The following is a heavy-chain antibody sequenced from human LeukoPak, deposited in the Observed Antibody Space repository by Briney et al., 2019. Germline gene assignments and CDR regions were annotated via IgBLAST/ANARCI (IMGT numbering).Heavy chain of an antibody. CDR2: IYWNDDK. V-gene: IGHV2-5*01. CDR1: GFSLSTSRVG. J-gene: IGHJ4*02. D-gene: IGHD3-3*01. Sequence: SGPTLVNPTQTLTLTCTFSGFSLSTSRVGVGWIRQPPGEALEWLALIYWNDDKRYSPSLKSRLTITKDTSKSQVVLTMTNMDPVDTATYYCAHSIYYDFWSGYPPFDSWGQGTLVTVSS. CDR3: AHSIYYDFWSGYPPFDS.